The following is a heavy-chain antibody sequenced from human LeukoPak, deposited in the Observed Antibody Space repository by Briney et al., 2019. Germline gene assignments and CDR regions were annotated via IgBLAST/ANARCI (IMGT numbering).Heavy chain of an antibody. CDR3: ARALDGGYSYGLYY. J-gene: IGHJ4*02. CDR1: GYTFTGYY. D-gene: IGHD5-18*01. CDR2: MNPNSGNT. V-gene: IGHV1-8*02. Sequence: ASVKVSCKASGYTFTGYYMHWVRQATGQGLEWMGWMNPNSGNTGYAQKFQGRVTMTRNTSISTAYMELSSLRSEDTAVYYCARALDGGYSYGLYYWGQGTLVTVSS.